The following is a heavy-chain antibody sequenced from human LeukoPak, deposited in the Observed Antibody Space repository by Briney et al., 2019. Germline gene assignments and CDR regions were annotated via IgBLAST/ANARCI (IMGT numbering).Heavy chain of an antibody. CDR2: ISGSGGST. J-gene: IGHJ4*02. V-gene: IGHV3-23*01. D-gene: IGHD3-10*01. Sequence: HPGGSLRLSCAASGFTFSSYAMSWVRQAPGKGLEWVSAISGSGGSTYYADSVKGRFTISRDNSKNTLYLQMNSLRAEDTAVYYCAKVEEPGVLWSWGYWGQGTLVTVSS. CDR3: AKVEEPGVLWSWGY. CDR1: GFTFSSYA.